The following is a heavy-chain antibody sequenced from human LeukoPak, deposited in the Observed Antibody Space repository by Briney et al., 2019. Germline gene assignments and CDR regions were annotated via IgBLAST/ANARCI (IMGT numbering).Heavy chain of an antibody. D-gene: IGHD1-7*01. Sequence: GASVTVSCKASGYTFTGYYIHLVRQAPGQGLEWMGWINPNSAGTNYAQKFQGRVTLTRDTPASKAYMELSRLRSDDTALYYCARDKEAGTTLHFDYWGQGTLVTVSS. CDR3: ARDKEAGTTLHFDY. CDR1: GYTFTGYY. CDR2: INPNSAGT. J-gene: IGHJ4*02. V-gene: IGHV1-2*02.